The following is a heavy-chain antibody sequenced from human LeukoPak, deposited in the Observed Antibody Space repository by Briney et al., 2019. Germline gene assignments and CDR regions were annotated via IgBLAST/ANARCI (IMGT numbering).Heavy chain of an antibody. D-gene: IGHD6-13*01. CDR2: ISGSSDSI. J-gene: IGHJ4*02. V-gene: IGHV3-23*01. CDR3: ARESAAGYYFDY. Sequence: GGSLRLSCAVSGFTLSSYGMSWVRQAPGKGLECVSAISGSSDSIYYADSVTGRFTVSRDKSKSTLYLQMNSLRAEDTAVYYCARESAAGYYFDYWGQGTLVTVSS. CDR1: GFTLSSYG.